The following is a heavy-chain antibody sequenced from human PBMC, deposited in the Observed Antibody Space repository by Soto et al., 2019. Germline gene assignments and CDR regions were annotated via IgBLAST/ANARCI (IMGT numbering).Heavy chain of an antibody. CDR1: GDTFTTNS. D-gene: IGHD2-8*01. V-gene: IGHV1-69*06. J-gene: IGHJ4*02. CDR2: IIPVVGTT. Sequence: QVQLVQSGAEVKKPGSSVKVSCKASGDTFTTNSLNWVRQAPGQGLEWMGGIIPVVGTTKYAQKYQDRVTITGDKSTNTAYMALSSLRSDDTAVYYCARGLLYATTYFDYWGQGTPVNVSS. CDR3: ARGLLYATTYFDY.